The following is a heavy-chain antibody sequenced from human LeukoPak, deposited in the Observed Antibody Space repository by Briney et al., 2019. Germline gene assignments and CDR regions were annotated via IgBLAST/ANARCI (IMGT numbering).Heavy chain of an antibody. CDR3: AKFRKPMALLDAFDM. V-gene: IGHV3-23*01. CDR1: GFTFSSHG. J-gene: IGHJ3*02. Sequence: SGGSLRLSCVASGFTFSSHGMNWVRQAPGKGLEWVSGIIPSGHTTYYADSVRGRFTISRDNSRNTVYLQMNSLRAEDTAVYFCAKFRKPMALLDAFDMWGQGTMVTVSS. D-gene: IGHD1-14*01. CDR2: IIPSGHTT.